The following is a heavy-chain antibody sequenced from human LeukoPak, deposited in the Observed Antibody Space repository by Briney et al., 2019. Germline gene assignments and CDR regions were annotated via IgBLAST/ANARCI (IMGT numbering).Heavy chain of an antibody. CDR1: GFTFSSYG. CDR3: AKEGLGYCSSTSCLSLVDY. CDR2: ISYDGSNK. J-gene: IGHJ4*02. Sequence: PGGSLRLSCAASGFTFSSYGMHWVRQAPGKGLEWVAVISYDGSNKYYVDSVKGRFTISRDNSKNTLYLQMNSLRAEDTAVYYCAKEGLGYCSSTSCLSLVDYWGQGTLVTVSS. V-gene: IGHV3-30*18. D-gene: IGHD2-2*01.